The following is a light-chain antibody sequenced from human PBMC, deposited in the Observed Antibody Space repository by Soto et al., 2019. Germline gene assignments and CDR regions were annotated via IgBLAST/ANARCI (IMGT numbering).Light chain of an antibody. Sequence: QSALTQPRSVSGSPGQSVTISCTGTSYDVGDYKYVSWYRQLPGKAPKLIIYDISERPSGVPDRFSGSKSGNTASLTISGLQNEDEADYYCCSYAGSYSYVFGTGTKLTVL. CDR1: SYDVGDYKY. J-gene: IGLJ1*01. V-gene: IGLV2-11*01. CDR2: DIS. CDR3: CSYAGSYSYV.